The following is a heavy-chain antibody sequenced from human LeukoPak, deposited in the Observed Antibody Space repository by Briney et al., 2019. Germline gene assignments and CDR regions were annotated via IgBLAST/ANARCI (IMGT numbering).Heavy chain of an antibody. CDR1: GVTFSSYG. V-gene: IGHV3-30*18. D-gene: IGHD5-18*01. J-gene: IGHJ4*02. CDR3: AKDPSTKKSLYSYAAY. CDR2: ISYDGSNK. Sequence: GGSLRLSCAASGVTFSSYGMHWVRQAPGKGLEWVAVISYDGSNKYYADSVKGRFTISRDNSKNTLYLQMNSLRAEDTAVYYCAKDPSTKKSLYSYAAYWGQGTLVTVSS.